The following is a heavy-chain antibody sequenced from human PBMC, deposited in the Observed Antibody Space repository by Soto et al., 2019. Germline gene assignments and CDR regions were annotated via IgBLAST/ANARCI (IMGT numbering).Heavy chain of an antibody. D-gene: IGHD6-19*01. CDR2: IKQDGSEK. J-gene: IGHJ4*02. Sequence: EVQLVESGGGLVQPGGSLRLSCEASGFTFSSYWMSWVRQAPGKGLEWVANIKQDGSEKYYVDSVKGRFTISRDNAKNSLYLQMNSLRAEDTAVYYCARDPQSSGWYWEMGDYWGQGTLVTVSS. V-gene: IGHV3-7*01. CDR1: GFTFSSYW. CDR3: ARDPQSSGWYWEMGDY.